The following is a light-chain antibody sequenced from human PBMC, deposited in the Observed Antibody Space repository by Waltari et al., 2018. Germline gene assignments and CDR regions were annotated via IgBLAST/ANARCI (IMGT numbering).Light chain of an antibody. J-gene: IGLJ1*01. CDR2: AVT. V-gene: IGLV2-23*02. CDR1: SRDVGGDYL. Sequence: QSALTQPASVSGSPGQSITISCSGSSRDVGGDYLVPWYQQRPGKAPKLIIYAVTKRPSGVSHRFSGSKSGNTASLTISGLQAEDEADYYCCSYAGSSTSSVVFGGGTKVIVL. CDR3: CSYAGSSTSSVV.